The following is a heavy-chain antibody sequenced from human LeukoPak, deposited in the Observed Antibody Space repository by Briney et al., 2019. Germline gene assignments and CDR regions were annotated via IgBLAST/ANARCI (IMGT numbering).Heavy chain of an antibody. D-gene: IGHD2-8*02. CDR2: ISYDGSNK. J-gene: IGHJ4*02. V-gene: IGHV3-30*04. CDR3: GRPGREQAN. CDR1: GYTFSSYA. Sequence: GGSLRLSCAAPGYTFSSYAMQWVRQAPDKGLEWVAVISYDGSNKHYADTVKGRFTISRDNSQNTLYMQKNNLRSQSTAVYNSGRPGREQANWGQLTLVTAAS.